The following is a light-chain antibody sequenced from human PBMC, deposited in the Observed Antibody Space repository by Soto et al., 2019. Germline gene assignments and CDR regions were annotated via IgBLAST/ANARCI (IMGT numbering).Light chain of an antibody. V-gene: IGKV2-30*01. CDR1: QSLVYSDGNTY. CDR3: MQGTHWPPIT. J-gene: IGKJ5*01. CDR2: KVS. Sequence: DVVMTQSPLSLPVTLGQPSSISCSSIQSLVYSDGNTYLNWFQQRPGQSPRRLIYKVSNRDSGVPDRFSGSGSGTDFTLKISRVEAEDVGVYYCMQGTHWPPITFGQGTRLEI.